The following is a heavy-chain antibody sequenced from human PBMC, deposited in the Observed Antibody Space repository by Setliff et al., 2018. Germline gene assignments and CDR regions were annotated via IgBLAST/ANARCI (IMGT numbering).Heavy chain of an antibody. CDR2: ISHSGDP. CDR3: ARAPQYSNFWYALSWFDP. Sequence: SETLSLTCAVYGGSFSGYHWSWIRQPPGKGLEWIGEISHSGDPDYNPSLKSRVTISLDTSKNQFSLKLTSVTAADTAVYYCARAPQYSNFWYALSWFDPWGQGTLVTVSS. J-gene: IGHJ5*02. D-gene: IGHD3-3*01. CDR1: GGSFSGYH. V-gene: IGHV4-34*01.